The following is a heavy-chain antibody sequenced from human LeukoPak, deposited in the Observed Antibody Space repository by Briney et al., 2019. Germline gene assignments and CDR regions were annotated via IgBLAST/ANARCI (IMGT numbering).Heavy chain of an antibody. V-gene: IGHV4-30-4*08. CDR1: GGSISSGDYY. J-gene: IGHJ4*02. Sequence: TSQTLSLTCTVSGGSISSGDYYWNWIRQPPGKGLEWLGYIYYSGSTSYNPSLTSRVTISVDTSKNQVSRKLSSVTAADTAVYYCARVVRYCSGGRCYLVFDDWGQGTLVTVSS. CDR3: ARVVRYCSGGRCYLVFDD. CDR2: IYYSGST. D-gene: IGHD2-15*01.